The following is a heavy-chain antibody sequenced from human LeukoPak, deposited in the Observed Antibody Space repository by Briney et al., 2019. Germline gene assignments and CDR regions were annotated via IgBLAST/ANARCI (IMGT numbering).Heavy chain of an antibody. V-gene: IGHV3-30*02. CDR2: IRYDGSNK. CDR1: GFTFSSYS. Sequence: GGCLSLSCAASGFTFSSYSMHWVRLAPGKGLEWVAFIRYDGSNKYYADSVKGRFTISRDNAKNSLYLQMNSLRAEDTAVYYCARDPSTYGDEEDLNDYWGQGTLVTVSS. CDR3: ARDPSTYGDEEDLNDY. D-gene: IGHD4-17*01. J-gene: IGHJ4*02.